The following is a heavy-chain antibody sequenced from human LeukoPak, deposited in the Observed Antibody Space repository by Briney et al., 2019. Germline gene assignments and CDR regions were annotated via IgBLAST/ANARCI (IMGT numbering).Heavy chain of an antibody. CDR1: GFTFNNYG. CDR2: IWYDESNE. J-gene: IGHJ5*02. D-gene: IGHD3-10*01. Sequence: PGGSLTLSCEASGFTFNNYGMHWVRQAPGKGLEWVAVIWYDESNEYYADSVKGRFTISRNNSKNTLYLEMSSLRAEDTAVYYCAREQSVFDNWLDPWGQGALVTVSS. CDR3: AREQSVFDNWLDP. V-gene: IGHV3-33*01.